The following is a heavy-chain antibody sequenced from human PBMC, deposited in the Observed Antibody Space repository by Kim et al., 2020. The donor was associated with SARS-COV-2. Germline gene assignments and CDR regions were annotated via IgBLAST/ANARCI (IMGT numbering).Heavy chain of an antibody. CDR3: ARPLTVTTFYRGLDY. CDR2: ISYDGSNK. V-gene: IGHV3-30*04. J-gene: IGHJ4*02. Sequence: GGSLRLSCAASGFTFSSYAMHWVRQAPGKGLEWVAVISYDGSNKYYADSVKGRFTISRDNSKNTLYLQMNSVRAEDTAVYYCARPLTVTTFYRGLDYWGQGTLVTVSS. D-gene: IGHD4-17*01. CDR1: GFTFSSYA.